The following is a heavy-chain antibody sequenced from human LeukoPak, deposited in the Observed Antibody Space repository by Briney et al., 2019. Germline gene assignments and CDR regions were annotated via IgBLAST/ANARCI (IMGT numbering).Heavy chain of an antibody. CDR3: ARGWGDTYSSSWYYFDY. CDR1: GFSFSTYR. V-gene: IGHV3-7*01. CDR2: INQDGTEK. J-gene: IGHJ4*02. Sequence: GGSLRLSCAASGFSFSTYRMSWVRQAPGKGLEWVANINQDGTEKYYVDSVKGRFTISRDNAKTSLYLQMNSLRAEDTAVYYCARGWGDTYSSSWYYFDYWGQGTLVTVSS. D-gene: IGHD6-13*01.